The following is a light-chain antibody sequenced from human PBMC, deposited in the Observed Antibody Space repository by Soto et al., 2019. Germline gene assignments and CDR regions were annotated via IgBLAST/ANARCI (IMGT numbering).Light chain of an antibody. CDR1: QSVSSY. CDR2: DAS. J-gene: IGKJ1*01. Sequence: VWTQSPATLSLSPGERATLSCRASQSVSSYLAGYQQKPGQAPRLLIYDASNRATGIPARFSASGSGTDFTLTLSRLEPEALAVDHCQQRSNWSFGQGTKVDIK. CDR3: QQRSNWS. V-gene: IGKV3-11*01.